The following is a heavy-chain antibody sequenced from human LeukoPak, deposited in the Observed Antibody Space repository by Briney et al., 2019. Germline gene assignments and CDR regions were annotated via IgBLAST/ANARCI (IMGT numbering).Heavy chain of an antibody. CDR1: GGSFSGYY. Sequence: SETLSLTCAVYGGSFSGYYWSWIRQPPGKGLVWIGEINHSGSTNYNPSLKSRVTISVDTSKNQFSLKLSSVTAADTAVYYCARALCSGGSCFWFDPWGQGTLVTVSS. D-gene: IGHD2-15*01. CDR3: ARALCSGGSCFWFDP. V-gene: IGHV4-34*01. CDR2: INHSGST. J-gene: IGHJ5*02.